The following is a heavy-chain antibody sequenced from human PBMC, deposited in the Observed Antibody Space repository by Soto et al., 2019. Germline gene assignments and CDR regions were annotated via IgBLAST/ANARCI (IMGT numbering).Heavy chain of an antibody. CDR3: ARLGVGATTDYYYGMDV. CDR1: GGSISSSSYY. Sequence: SETLSLTCTVSGGSISSSSYYWGWIRQPPGKGLGWIGSIYYSGSTYYNPSLKSRVTISVDTSKNQFSLKLSSVTAADTAVYYCARLGVGATTDYYYGMDVWGQGTTVTVSS. J-gene: IGHJ6*02. D-gene: IGHD1-26*01. CDR2: IYYSGST. V-gene: IGHV4-39*01.